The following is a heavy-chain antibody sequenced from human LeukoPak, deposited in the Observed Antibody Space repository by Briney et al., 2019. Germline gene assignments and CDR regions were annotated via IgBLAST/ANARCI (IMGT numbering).Heavy chain of an antibody. CDR1: GFTFSSYA. D-gene: IGHD3-9*01. V-gene: IGHV3-30-3*01. CDR2: ISDDGGIK. CDR3: ARERGYYDILTGYYMPLGYYGMDV. J-gene: IGHJ6*02. Sequence: GGSLRLSCAASGFTFSSYAMHWVRQAPGKGLEWVAVISDDGGIKLYTDSVKGRFSISRDNSKDTMSLEMNSLRAEDTAVYYCARERGYYDILTGYYMPLGYYGMDVWGQGTTVTVSS.